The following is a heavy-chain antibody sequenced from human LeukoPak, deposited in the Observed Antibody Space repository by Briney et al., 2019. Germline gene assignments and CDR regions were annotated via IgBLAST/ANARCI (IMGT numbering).Heavy chain of an antibody. CDR2: IYYSGST. V-gene: IGHV4-59*01. CDR3: ARARLPAGQWLPDGKYFDY. CDR1: GGPIRSYY. D-gene: IGHD6-19*01. J-gene: IGHJ4*02. Sequence: SETLSLTCTVSGGPIRSYYWSWIRQPPGKGLEWIGYIYYSGSTNYNPSLKSRVTISVDTSKNQFSLKVSSVTAADTAVYYCARARLPAGQWLPDGKYFDYWGQGTLVTVSS.